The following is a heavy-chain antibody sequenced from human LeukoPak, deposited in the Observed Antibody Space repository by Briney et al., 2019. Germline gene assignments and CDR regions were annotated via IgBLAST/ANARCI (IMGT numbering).Heavy chain of an antibody. CDR1: GYSVTSYW. J-gene: IGHJ4*02. CDR2: IYPADSDT. V-gene: IGHV5-51*01. CDR3: ARHDGRVGTIDY. Sequence: GESLKISCKGSGYSVTSYWIAWVRQMPGKGLEWMGIIYPADSDTRYSPSFQGQVTISADKSISTAYLQWSSLKASDTAIYYCARHDGRVGTIDYWGQGTLVTVSS. D-gene: IGHD1/OR15-1a*01.